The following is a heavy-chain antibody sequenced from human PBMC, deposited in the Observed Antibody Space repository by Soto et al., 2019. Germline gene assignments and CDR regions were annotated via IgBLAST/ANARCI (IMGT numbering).Heavy chain of an antibody. V-gene: IGHV3-9*01. Sequence: GXSLRRPRASSGFTFDDYAMHWFRQAPGKGLEWVSGISWNSGSIVYADSVKGRFTISRDNAKNSLYLQMNSLRAEDTALYYCAKANGARFSSGVDYWGQGTLVTVYS. CDR1: GFTFDDYA. J-gene: IGHJ4*02. CDR3: AKANGARFSSGVDY. D-gene: IGHD6-19*01. CDR2: ISWNSGSI.